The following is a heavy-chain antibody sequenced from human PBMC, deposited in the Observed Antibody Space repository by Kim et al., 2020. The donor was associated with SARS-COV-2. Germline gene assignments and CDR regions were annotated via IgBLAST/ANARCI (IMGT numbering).Heavy chain of an antibody. D-gene: IGHD1-26*01. CDR3: ARLPKWELLGDYFDY. CDR1: GGSISSSSYY. Sequence: SETLSLTCTVSGGSISSSSYYWGWIRQPPGKGLEWIGSIYYSGSTYYNPSLKSRVTISVDTSKNQFSLKLSSVTAADTAVYYCARLPKWELLGDYFDYWGQGTLVTVSS. CDR2: IYYSGST. J-gene: IGHJ4*02. V-gene: IGHV4-39*01.